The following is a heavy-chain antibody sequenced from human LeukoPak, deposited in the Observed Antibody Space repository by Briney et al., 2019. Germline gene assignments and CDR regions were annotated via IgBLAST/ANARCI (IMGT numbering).Heavy chain of an antibody. CDR3: AKDAETTYCGGDCYYYFDY. CDR2: ISGSGGST. D-gene: IGHD2-21*02. J-gene: IGHJ4*02. V-gene: IGHV3-23*01. Sequence: PGGSLSLSCASSGFTFSSYAMRWVRQAPAKGLEGGSSISGSGGSTYYADSVKGRFTISRDNSKNTLYLQMNSLRAEDTAVYYCAKDAETTYCGGDCYYYFDYWGQGTLVTVSS. CDR1: GFTFSSYA.